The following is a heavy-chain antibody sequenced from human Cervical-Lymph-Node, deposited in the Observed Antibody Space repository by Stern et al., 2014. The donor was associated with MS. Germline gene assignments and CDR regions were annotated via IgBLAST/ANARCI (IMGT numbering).Heavy chain of an antibody. V-gene: IGHV5-51*03. CDR2: IYPGDSDT. D-gene: IGHD6-19*01. CDR1: GYTFNRSW. J-gene: IGHJ4*02. Sequence: EVQLVQSGAEVKKPGESLKISCKDSGYTFNRSWIGWVRQMPGKCLEWMGVIYPGDSDTRYSPSFQGQVPISADNSINTAYVQWSSLKPSDTAIYYCARLRGVSGLQYWGQGTLVTVSS. CDR3: ARLRGVSGLQY.